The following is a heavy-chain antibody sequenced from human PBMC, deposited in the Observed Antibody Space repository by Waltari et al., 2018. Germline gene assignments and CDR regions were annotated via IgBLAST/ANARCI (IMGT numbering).Heavy chain of an antibody. D-gene: IGHD3-3*01. CDR3: ARDHWSGYYTREANYYYGMDV. V-gene: IGHV4-39*07. CDR1: GGSISSSSYY. Sequence: QLQLQESGPGLVKPSETLSLTCTVPGGSISSSSYYWGWIRQPPGKGLEWIGSIYYSGSTYYNPSLKSRVTISVDTSKNQFSLKLSSVTAADTAVYYCARDHWSGYYTREANYYYGMDVWGQGTTVTVSS. CDR2: IYYSGST. J-gene: IGHJ6*02.